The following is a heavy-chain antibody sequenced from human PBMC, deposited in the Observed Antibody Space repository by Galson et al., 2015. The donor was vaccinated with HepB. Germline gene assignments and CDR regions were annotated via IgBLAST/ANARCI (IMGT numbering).Heavy chain of an antibody. CDR2: INSDGSST. Sequence: SLRLSCAASGFTFSSYWMHWVRQAPGKGLVWVSRINSDGSSTSYADSVKGRFTISRDNAKNTLYLQMNSLRAEDTAVYYCAREMDDYGDYAGLDYWGQGTLVTVSS. V-gene: IGHV3-74*01. D-gene: IGHD4-17*01. CDR3: AREMDDYGDYAGLDY. CDR1: GFTFSSYW. J-gene: IGHJ4*02.